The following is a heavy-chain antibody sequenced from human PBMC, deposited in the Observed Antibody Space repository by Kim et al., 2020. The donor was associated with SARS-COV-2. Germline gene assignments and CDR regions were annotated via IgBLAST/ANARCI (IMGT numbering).Heavy chain of an antibody. Sequence: GGSLRLSCAASGFTFSSYAMSWVRQAPGKGLEWVSAISGSGGSTYYADSVKGRFTIPRDNSKNTLYRKMNSRRAEDTAVYYCAKAPGGVGAANYFDYWGQGTLVTVSS. CDR2: ISGSGGST. J-gene: IGHJ4*02. CDR3: AKAPGGVGAANYFDY. V-gene: IGHV3-23*01. D-gene: IGHD2-15*01. CDR1: GFTFSSYA.